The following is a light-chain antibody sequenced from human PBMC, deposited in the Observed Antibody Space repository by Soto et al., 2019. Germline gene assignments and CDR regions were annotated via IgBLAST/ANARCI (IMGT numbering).Light chain of an antibody. CDR2: GAS. V-gene: IGKV3-20*01. CDR1: QRVDDSH. Sequence: EIVLTQSPGTLSLSPGERATLSCRASQRVDDSHLAWYQLRPGQAPRLLIYGASTRATGIPDRFSGSGSGTDFSLTIRGLKPEDFATYYCQQYDSYFRTFGQGTKVEIK. J-gene: IGKJ1*01. CDR3: QQYDSYFRT.